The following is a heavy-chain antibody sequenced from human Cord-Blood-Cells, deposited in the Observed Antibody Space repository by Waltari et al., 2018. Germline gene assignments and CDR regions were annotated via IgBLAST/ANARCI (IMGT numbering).Heavy chain of an antibody. D-gene: IGHD3-10*01. J-gene: IGHJ3*02. V-gene: IGHV3-23*01. CDR2: ISGSGGST. CDR3: AKGKYYYGSGTFNDVDAFDI. CDR1: GFTFSSSA. Sequence: VQLLESGGGLVQPGGSLRLSCAASGFTFSSSAMSWVRQAPGKWLEGVSAISGSGGSTYYADSVKGRFTISRDNSKNTLYLQMNSLRAEDTAVYYCAKGKYYYGSGTFNDVDAFDIWGQGTMVTVSS.